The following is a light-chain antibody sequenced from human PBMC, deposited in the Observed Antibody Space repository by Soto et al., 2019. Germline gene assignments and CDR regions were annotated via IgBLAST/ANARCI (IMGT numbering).Light chain of an antibody. CDR3: MQALQAPWT. CDR2: MGS. Sequence: EIVMTQSPLSLPVTPGEPASISCRSSQSLLHTNGYKYLDWYLQKPGQSPQLLIYMGSNRASGVPDRFSGSGSGTDFTLKITRVEADDVGVYYCMQALQAPWTFGQGTKVEIK. CDR1: QSLLHTNGYKY. J-gene: IGKJ1*01. V-gene: IGKV2-28*01.